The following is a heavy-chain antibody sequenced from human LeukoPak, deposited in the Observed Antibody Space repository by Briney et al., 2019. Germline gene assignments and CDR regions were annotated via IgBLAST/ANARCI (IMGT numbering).Heavy chain of an antibody. V-gene: IGHV4-34*01. CDR2: INHSGST. Sequence: SETLSLTCAVYGASFSGYYWNWIRQPPGKGLEWIGEINHSGSTNYNPSLKSRVTISVDTSKNQFSLKLSSVTAADTAVYYCARRRYSSSWYYWGQGTLVTVSS. CDR3: ARRRYSSSWYY. CDR1: GASFSGYY. D-gene: IGHD6-13*01. J-gene: IGHJ4*02.